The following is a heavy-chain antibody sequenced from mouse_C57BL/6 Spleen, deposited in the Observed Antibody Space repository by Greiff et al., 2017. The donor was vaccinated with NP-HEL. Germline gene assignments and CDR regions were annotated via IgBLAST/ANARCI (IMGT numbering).Heavy chain of an antibody. CDR1: GFTFSDYY. Sequence: EVKLVESEGGLVQPGSSMKLSCTASGFTFSDYYMAWVRQVPEKGLEWVANINYDGSSTYYLDYLKSRFIISRDNAKNILYLQMSSLKSEDTATYYCARCDGYYFDYWGQGTTLTVSS. CDR2: INYDGSST. CDR3: ARCDGYYFDY. V-gene: IGHV5-16*01. D-gene: IGHD2-3*01. J-gene: IGHJ2*01.